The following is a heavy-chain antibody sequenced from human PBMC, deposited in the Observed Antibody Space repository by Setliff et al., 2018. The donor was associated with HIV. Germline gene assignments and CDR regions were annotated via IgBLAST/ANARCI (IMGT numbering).Heavy chain of an antibody. Sequence: PGESLKISCKGSKYSFDNYWIGWVRQMPGKGLQYIGIIYPSDSDTRYSPSLQRQATLSADKSTSIVYLELTNLKASDSGVYYCARRGYSGFEGAWFDDWGQGTLVTVSS. CDR3: ARRGYSGFEGAWFDD. V-gene: IGHV5-51*01. CDR2: IYPSDSDT. D-gene: IGHD5-12*01. CDR1: KYSFDNYW. J-gene: IGHJ4*02.